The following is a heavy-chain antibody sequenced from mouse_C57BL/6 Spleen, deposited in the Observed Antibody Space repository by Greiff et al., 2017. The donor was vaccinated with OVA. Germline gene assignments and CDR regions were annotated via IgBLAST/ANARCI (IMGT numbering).Heavy chain of an antibody. CDR3: AAAVLAPIYYDYGGIGY. V-gene: IGHV1-61*01. CDR2: IYPSDSET. CDR1: GYTFTSYW. Sequence: QVQLQQPGAELVRPGSSVKLSCKASGYTFTSYWMDWVKQRPGQGLEWIGNIYPSDSETHYNQKFKDKATLTVDKSSSTAYMQLSSLTSEDSAVYYCAAAVLAPIYYDYGGIGYWGQGTLVTVSA. D-gene: IGHD2-4*01. J-gene: IGHJ3*01.